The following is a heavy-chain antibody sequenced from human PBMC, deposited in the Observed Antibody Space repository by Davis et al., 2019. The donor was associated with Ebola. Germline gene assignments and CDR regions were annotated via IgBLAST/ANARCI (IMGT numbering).Heavy chain of an antibody. Sequence: MPSETLSLTCDISGGSIDNGYWWGWVRQSPGKGLEWISEMNDRGSTNNNPSLKSRVTISVDKSKNQIFLILTSVTVADTAIYYCARRVRSSSDLDSWGQGTLVTVS. CDR1: GGSIDNGYW. V-gene: IGHV4-4*02. J-gene: IGHJ4*02. CDR3: ARRVRSSSDLDS. CDR2: MNDRGST. D-gene: IGHD3-3*01.